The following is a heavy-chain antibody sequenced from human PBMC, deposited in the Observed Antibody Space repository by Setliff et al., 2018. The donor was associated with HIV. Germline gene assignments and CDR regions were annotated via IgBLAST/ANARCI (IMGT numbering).Heavy chain of an antibody. V-gene: IGHV4-34*01. Sequence: ASETLSLTCAVYGGSFSGYYWTWIRQPPGKGLEWIGEITHSGSTNYNPSLETRVTISVDTSKNQFSLNLSSVTAADTAVYYCAKGVAGLQYYYYYMDVWGKGTTVTVSS. CDR3: AKGVAGLQYYYYYMDV. CDR2: ITHSGST. J-gene: IGHJ6*03. CDR1: GGSFSGYY. D-gene: IGHD6-19*01.